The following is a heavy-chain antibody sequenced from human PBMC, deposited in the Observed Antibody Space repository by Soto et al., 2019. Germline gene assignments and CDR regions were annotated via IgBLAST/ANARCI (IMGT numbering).Heavy chain of an antibody. CDR2: INTDGSGT. J-gene: IGHJ6*02. D-gene: IGHD1-26*01. CDR3: ARAVSHSWEGSDGMDV. CDR1: GFTFSSYW. Sequence: GGSLRLSCAASGFTFSSYWMHWVRQAPGKGLVWVSRINTDGSGTNYADSVKGRFTISRDNAKNSLYLQMNSLRAEDTALYYCARAVSHSWEGSDGMDVWGQGTTVTVS. V-gene: IGHV3-74*01.